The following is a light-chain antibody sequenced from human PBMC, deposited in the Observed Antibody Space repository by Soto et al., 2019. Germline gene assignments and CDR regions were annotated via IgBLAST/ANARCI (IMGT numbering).Light chain of an antibody. CDR1: QSVSSY. J-gene: IGKJ4*01. CDR2: GAS. CDR3: QQYNNWPLT. Sequence: EIALTQSPAPLSLSPGERATLSCRASQSVSSYLAWYQQKPGQAPRLLIYGASTRATGIPARFSGSGSGTEFTLTISSLQSEDFAVYYCQQYNNWPLTFGGGTKVDI. V-gene: IGKV3-15*01.